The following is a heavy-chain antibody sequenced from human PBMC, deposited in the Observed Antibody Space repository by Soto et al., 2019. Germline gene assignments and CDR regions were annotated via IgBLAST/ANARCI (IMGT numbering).Heavy chain of an antibody. V-gene: IGHV4-59*11. J-gene: IGHJ4*02. CDR2: IYYNGNT. CDR1: GGSISNHY. CDR3: TRANWYSEY. Sequence: QVQLQESGPGLVKPSETLSLTCMVSGGSISNHYWSWIRQPPGKGLEWIGYIYYNGNTNYNPSLKSRVTMSVDTSRNQSSLKLTTVTAADTAVYYCTRANWYSEYWGQGTLVTVSS. D-gene: IGHD7-27*01.